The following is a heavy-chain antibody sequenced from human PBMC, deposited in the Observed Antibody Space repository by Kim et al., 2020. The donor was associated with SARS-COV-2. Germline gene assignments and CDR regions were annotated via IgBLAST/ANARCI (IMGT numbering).Heavy chain of an antibody. Sequence: SETLSLTCTVSGGSISSYYWSWIRQPPGKGLEWIGYIYYSGSTNYNPSLKSRVTISVDTSKNQFSLKLSSVTAADTAVYYCARDLPGYSYGTDYGMDVWGQGTTVTVSS. CDR2: IYYSGST. D-gene: IGHD5-18*01. CDR3: ARDLPGYSYGTDYGMDV. J-gene: IGHJ6*02. V-gene: IGHV4-59*01. CDR1: GGSISSYY.